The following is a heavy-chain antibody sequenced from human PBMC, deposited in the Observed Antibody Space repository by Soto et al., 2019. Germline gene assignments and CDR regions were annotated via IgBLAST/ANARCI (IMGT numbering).Heavy chain of an antibody. J-gene: IGHJ6*02. CDR3: ATEGGWYSVSRDYYYGMAV. Sequence: ASVKVSCKVSGYTLTELSMHWVRQAPGKGLEWMGGFDPEDGETIYAQKFQGRVTMTEDTSTDTAYMELSSLRSEDTAVYYCATEGGWYSVSRDYYYGMAVWGQGTTVTVSS. V-gene: IGHV1-24*01. CDR1: GYTLTELS. CDR2: FDPEDGET. D-gene: IGHD6-19*01.